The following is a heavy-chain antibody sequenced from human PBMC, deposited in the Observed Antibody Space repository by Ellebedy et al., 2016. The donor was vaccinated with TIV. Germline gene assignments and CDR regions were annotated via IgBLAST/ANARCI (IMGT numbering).Heavy chain of an antibody. Sequence: GESLKISCAASGFTFSSYAMSWVRQAPGKGLEWVSAISGSGGSTYYADSVKGRFTISRDNSKNTLYLQMNSLRAEDTAVYYCAKDPTYYDILTGYYNQHYFDYWGQGTLVTVSS. CDR3: AKDPTYYDILTGYYNQHYFDY. CDR2: ISGSGGST. D-gene: IGHD3-9*01. J-gene: IGHJ4*02. V-gene: IGHV3-23*01. CDR1: GFTFSSYA.